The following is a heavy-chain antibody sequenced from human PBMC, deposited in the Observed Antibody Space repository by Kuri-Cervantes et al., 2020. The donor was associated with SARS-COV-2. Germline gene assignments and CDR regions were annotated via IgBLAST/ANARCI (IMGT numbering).Heavy chain of an antibody. J-gene: IGHJ1*01. CDR3: AKDFGTYYDSSGYLKY. CDR1: GFTFSSYG. CDR2: IRYDGSNK. D-gene: IGHD3-22*01. V-gene: IGHV3-30*02. Sequence: GESLKISCAASGFTFSSYGMHWVRQAPGKGLEWVAFIRYDGSNKYYADSVKGRFTISRDNSKNTLYLQMNSLRAEDTAVYYRAKDFGTYYDSSGYLKYWGQGTLVTVSS.